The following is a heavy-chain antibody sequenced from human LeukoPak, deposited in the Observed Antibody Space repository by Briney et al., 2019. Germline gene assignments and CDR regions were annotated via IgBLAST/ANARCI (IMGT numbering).Heavy chain of an antibody. CDR1: GFTLSTYA. Sequence: GGSLRLSCAASGFTLSTYAMSWVRQTPGKGLEWVAATSSSDAGTYHADSVRGRFTISRDNSKNTLYLQMNSLRAEDTAVYYCAKSDTPRGSWYYFDYWGQGTLVTVSS. CDR3: AKSDTPRGSWYYFDY. V-gene: IGHV3-23*01. J-gene: IGHJ4*02. CDR2: TSSSDAGT. D-gene: IGHD6-13*01.